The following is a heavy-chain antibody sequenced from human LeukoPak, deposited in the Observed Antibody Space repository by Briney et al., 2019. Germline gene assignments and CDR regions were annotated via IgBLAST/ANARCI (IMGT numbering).Heavy chain of an antibody. CDR1: GFTFTDYW. CDR2: IRQDGSEK. D-gene: IGHD6-13*01. CDR3: ARDGTAAGLYFDL. V-gene: IGHV3-7*01. Sequence: GGSLRLSCEVSGFTFTDYWMNWVRQAPGKGPEWVASIRQDGSEKTYVDSVKGRFTISRDNTKNSLSLQLNGLRAEDTSVYYCARDGTAAGLYFDLWGQGTLVTVSS. J-gene: IGHJ4*01.